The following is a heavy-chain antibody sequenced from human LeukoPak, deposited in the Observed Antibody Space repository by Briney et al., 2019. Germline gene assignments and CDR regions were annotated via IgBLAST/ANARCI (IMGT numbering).Heavy chain of an antibody. Sequence: GGSLRLSCVASGFTFSGNSMNWVRQPPGKGLERVSSIDTSGRNTYYAGSVKGRFTISRDNAKNSLYLQMNSLRAEDTAVYYCARELVARQDLDYWGQGTLVTVSS. CDR3: ARELVARQDLDY. CDR1: GFTFSGNS. J-gene: IGHJ4*02. V-gene: IGHV3-21*01. D-gene: IGHD6-6*01. CDR2: IDTSGRNT.